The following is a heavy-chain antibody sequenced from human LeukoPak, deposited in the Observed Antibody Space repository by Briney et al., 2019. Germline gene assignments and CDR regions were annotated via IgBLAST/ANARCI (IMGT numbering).Heavy chain of an antibody. CDR2: IYSGGST. Sequence: GGSLRLSCSASGFTFSSNYMSWVRQAPGKGLEWVSVIYSGGSTYYADSVKGRFTISRDNSKNTLYLQMNSLRAEDTAVYYCARDSWRSGGSFDIWGQGTMVTVSS. D-gene: IGHD1-26*01. CDR1: GFTFSSNY. V-gene: IGHV3-53*01. J-gene: IGHJ3*02. CDR3: ARDSWRSGGSFDI.